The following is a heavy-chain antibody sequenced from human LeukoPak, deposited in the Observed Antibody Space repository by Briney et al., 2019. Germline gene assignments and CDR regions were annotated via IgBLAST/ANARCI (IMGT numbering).Heavy chain of an antibody. CDR1: GLTFSSYE. Sequence: GGPLRLSCAASGLTFSSYEMNWVRQAPGKGLEWVSYISSSGSTIYYADSVKGRLTISRDNAKNSLYLQMNRLRAEDTAVYYCARVYDILTGYSMDVWGKGTTVTVSS. CDR3: ARVYDILTGYSMDV. J-gene: IGHJ6*04. CDR2: ISSSGSTI. V-gene: IGHV3-48*03. D-gene: IGHD3-9*01.